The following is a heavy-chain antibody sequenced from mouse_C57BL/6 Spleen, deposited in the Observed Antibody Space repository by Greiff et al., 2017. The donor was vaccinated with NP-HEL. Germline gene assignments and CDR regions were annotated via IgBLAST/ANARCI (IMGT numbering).Heavy chain of an antibody. CDR1: GYAFSSSW. J-gene: IGHJ4*01. V-gene: IGHV1-82*01. CDR2: IYPGDGDT. CDR3: ARKGTRAMDY. D-gene: IGHD3-1*01. Sequence: QVQLKQSGPELVKPGASVKISCKASGYAFSSSWMNWVKQRPGKGLEWIGRIYPGDGDTSYNGKFKGKATLTADKSSSTAYMQLSSLTSEDSAVYFCARKGTRAMDYWGQGTSVTVSS.